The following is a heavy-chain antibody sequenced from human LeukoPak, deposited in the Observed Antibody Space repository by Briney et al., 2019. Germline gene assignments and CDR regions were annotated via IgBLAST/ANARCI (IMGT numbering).Heavy chain of an antibody. V-gene: IGHV3-7*01. CDR3: ARDIEAAGLFLDY. CDR2: MKYDGSEK. CDR1: GFTFSSYW. D-gene: IGHD6-13*01. Sequence: GGSLRLSYAASGFTFSSYWMSWVRQAPGKGLEWVANMKYDGSEKYYVDSVKGRFTISRDNAKNSQYLQMNSLRAEDTAVYYCARDIEAAGLFLDYWGQGTLVTVSS. J-gene: IGHJ4*02.